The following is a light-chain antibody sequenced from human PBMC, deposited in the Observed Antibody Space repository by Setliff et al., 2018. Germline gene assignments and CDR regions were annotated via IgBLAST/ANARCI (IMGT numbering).Light chain of an antibody. CDR1: SSDVGAYSH. Sequence: QSVLAQPASVSGSPGQSITISCTGTSSDVGAYSHVSWHQQYPGKAPKLMISEVSNRPSGVSYRFSGSKSGNTASLTISGLQAEDEADYYCMSYTTIRTYVFGTGTKVTVL. J-gene: IGLJ1*01. CDR3: MSYTTIRTYV. V-gene: IGLV2-14*01. CDR2: EVS.